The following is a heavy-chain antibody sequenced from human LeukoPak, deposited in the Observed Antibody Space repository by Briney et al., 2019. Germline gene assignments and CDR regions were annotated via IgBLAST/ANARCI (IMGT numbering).Heavy chain of an antibody. V-gene: IGHV3-21*01. Sequence: GGSLRLSCAASGFTFSSYSMNWVRQAPGKGLEWVSSISSSSSYIYYADSVKGRFTISRDNARNSLYLQMNSLRAEDTAVYYCARVILGDLELWGQGTLVTVSS. D-gene: IGHD3/OR15-3a*01. CDR1: GFTFSSYS. J-gene: IGHJ5*02. CDR3: ARVILGDLEL. CDR2: ISSSSSYI.